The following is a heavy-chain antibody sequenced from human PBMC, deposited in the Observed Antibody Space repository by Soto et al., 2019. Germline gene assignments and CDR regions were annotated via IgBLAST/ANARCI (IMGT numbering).Heavy chain of an antibody. V-gene: IGHV4-4*02. CDR1: GGSISSINW. J-gene: IGHJ5*02. CDR3: ARSQGVAPTHAFDP. D-gene: IGHD5-12*01. CDR2: SYHHGRS. Sequence: SETLSLTCGVSGGSISSINWWSWFRQTPGKGLEWIGDSYHHGRSNYNPSLKSRVTLSIDKSKNQLFLNLTTVTAADTAVYYCARSQGVAPTHAFDPWGQGTLVTVSS.